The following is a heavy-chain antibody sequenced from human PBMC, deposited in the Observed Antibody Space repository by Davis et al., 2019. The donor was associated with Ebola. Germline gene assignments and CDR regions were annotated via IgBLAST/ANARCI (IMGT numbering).Heavy chain of an antibody. CDR2: IKQDGSEK. CDR1: GFTFSSYW. D-gene: IGHD3-3*01. Sequence: PGGSLRLSCAASGFTFSSYWMSWVRQAPGKGLEWVANIKQDGSEKYYADPVKGRFTISRDNSKNTLYLQMNSLRAEDTAVYYCAKSGLSFGVVKYHYGMDVWGKGTTVTVSS. CDR3: AKSGLSFGVVKYHYGMDV. V-gene: IGHV3-7*01. J-gene: IGHJ6*04.